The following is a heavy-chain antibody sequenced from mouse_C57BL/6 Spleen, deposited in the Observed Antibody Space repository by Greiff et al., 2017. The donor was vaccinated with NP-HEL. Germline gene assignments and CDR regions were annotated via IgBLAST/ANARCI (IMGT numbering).Heavy chain of an antibody. CDR2: INPNNGGT. CDR1: GYTFTDYY. J-gene: IGHJ1*03. V-gene: IGHV1-26*01. Sequence: EVQLQQSGPELVKPGASVKISCKASGYTFTDYYMNWVKQSHGKSLEWIGDINPNNGGTSYNQKFKGKATLTVDKSSSTAYRELRSLTSEDSAVYYCASRGVVRYWYFDVWGTGTTVTVSS. CDR3: ASRGVVRYWYFDV. D-gene: IGHD1-1*01.